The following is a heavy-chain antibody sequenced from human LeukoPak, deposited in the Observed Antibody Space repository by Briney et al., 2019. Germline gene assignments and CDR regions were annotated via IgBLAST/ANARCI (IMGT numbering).Heavy chain of an antibody. D-gene: IGHD3-9*01. CDR3: ARLKADFDEDGMDV. V-gene: IGHV4-59*01. Sequence: PSETLSLTCTISGCSISSYYWNWIRQPPGKGLEWIGYIYYSGSTNYNPSLKSRVTISVDTSKNPFSLKLSSVTAAETAVYYCARLKADFDEDGMDVWGQGTTVTVSS. J-gene: IGHJ6*02. CDR2: IYYSGST. CDR1: GCSISSYY.